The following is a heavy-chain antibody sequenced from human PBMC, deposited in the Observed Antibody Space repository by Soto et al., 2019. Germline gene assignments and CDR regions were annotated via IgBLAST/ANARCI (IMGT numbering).Heavy chain of an antibody. J-gene: IGHJ4*02. CDR1: GYPFTNYD. V-gene: IGHV1-69*04. CDR3: ATSYGSGYRAFDY. CDR2: VNPILSMS. Sequence: SVKVSCKTSGYPFTNYDIHWVRQATGQGLEWMGRVNPILSMSNYAQKFQGRVTMTADKSTSTAYMELRSLRSEDTAFYYCATSYGSGYRAFDYWGQGALVTVSS. D-gene: IGHD3-10*01.